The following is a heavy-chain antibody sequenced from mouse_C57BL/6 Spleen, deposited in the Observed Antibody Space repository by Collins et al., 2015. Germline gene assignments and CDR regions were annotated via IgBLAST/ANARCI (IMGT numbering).Heavy chain of an antibody. D-gene: IGHD2-3*01. J-gene: IGHJ4*01. V-gene: IGHV1-5*01. CDR2: IYPGNSDT. Sequence: EVQLQQSGTVLARPGASVKMSCKASGYSFTSYWMHWVKQRPGQGLEWIGAIYPGNSDTSYNQKFKGKAKLTAVTSASTAYMELSSLTNEDSAVYYCTREAYDGYYKDYAMDYWGQGTSVTVSS. CDR3: TREAYDGYYKDYAMDY. CDR1: GYSFTSYW.